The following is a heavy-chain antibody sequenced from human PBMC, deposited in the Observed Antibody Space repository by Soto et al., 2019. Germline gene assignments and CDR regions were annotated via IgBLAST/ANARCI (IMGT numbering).Heavy chain of an antibody. Sequence: GGSLRLSCAASGFTFSSYGMHWVRQAPGKGLEWVAVISYDGSNKYYADSVKGRFTISRDNSKNTLYLQMNSLRAEDTAVYYCAKDGDSSGYYYYYYGMDVWGQGTTVTVSS. CDR3: AKDGDSSGYYYYYYGMDV. V-gene: IGHV3-30*18. CDR1: GFTFSSYG. J-gene: IGHJ6*02. D-gene: IGHD6-19*01. CDR2: ISYDGSNK.